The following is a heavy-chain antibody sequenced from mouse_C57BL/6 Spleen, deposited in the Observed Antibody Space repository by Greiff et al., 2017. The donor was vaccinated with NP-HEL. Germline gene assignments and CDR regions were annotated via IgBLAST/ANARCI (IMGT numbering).Heavy chain of an antibody. Sequence: EVKLVESGGGLVQPGGSMKLSCVASGFTFSNYWMNWVRQSPEQGLEWVAQIRLKSDNYATHYAESVKGRFNISRDDSKSSFYLQMNNLRAEDTGIYYCTGANWDSYYYAMDYWGQGTSVTVSS. CDR1: GFTFSNYW. D-gene: IGHD4-1*01. V-gene: IGHV6-3*01. CDR2: IRLKSDNYAT. J-gene: IGHJ4*01. CDR3: TGANWDSYYYAMDY.